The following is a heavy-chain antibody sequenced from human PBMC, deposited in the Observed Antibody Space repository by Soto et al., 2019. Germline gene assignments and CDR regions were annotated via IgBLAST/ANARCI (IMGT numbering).Heavy chain of an antibody. J-gene: IGHJ5*02. D-gene: IGHD2-15*01. CDR1: GFTLNHYW. V-gene: IGHV3-7*01. CDR3: VTHRFDIFSAGDL. Sequence: EVQVVESGGGLVQPGGSLTLSCAASGFTLNHYWMAWVRHAPGKVLEWVATIKQDGSAAFYVDSVRGRFIISRDNAKNKGYLQINSRRSEDTAVYYCVTHRFDIFSAGDLWGQGTLVTVSS. CDR2: IKQDGSAA.